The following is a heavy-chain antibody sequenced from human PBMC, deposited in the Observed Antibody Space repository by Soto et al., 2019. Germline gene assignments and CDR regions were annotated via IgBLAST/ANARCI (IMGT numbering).Heavy chain of an antibody. Sequence: QVQLVESGGGVVQPGRPLRLSCAASGFTFSSYVMHWVRQAPGKGLEWVAVISYDGSNKYYADSVKGRFTISRDNSKHTLFLQMNSLRPEDTAVYYCAKDLEGYCSSTSCYTYFGLDVWGQGTTVTVSS. D-gene: IGHD2-2*01. CDR2: ISYDGSNK. CDR3: AKDLEGYCSSTSCYTYFGLDV. V-gene: IGHV3-30*18. CDR1: GFTFSSYV. J-gene: IGHJ6*02.